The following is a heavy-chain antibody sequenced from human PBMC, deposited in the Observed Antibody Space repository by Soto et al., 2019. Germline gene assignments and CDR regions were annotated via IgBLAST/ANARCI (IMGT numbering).Heavy chain of an antibody. CDR2: MNPNSGNT. Sequence: QVQLVQSGAEVKKPGASVKVSCKASGYTFTSYDINWVRQATGQGLEWMGWMNPNSGNTGYAQKFQGRVTMTRSTSISTAYMELSSPRSEDTAVYYCARADYYDRSGYLLPCGYWGQGTLVTVSS. J-gene: IGHJ4*02. D-gene: IGHD3-22*01. V-gene: IGHV1-8*01. CDR3: ARADYYDRSGYLLPCGY. CDR1: GYTFTSYD.